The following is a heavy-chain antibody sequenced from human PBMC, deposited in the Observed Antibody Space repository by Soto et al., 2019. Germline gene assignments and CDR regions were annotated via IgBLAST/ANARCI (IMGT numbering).Heavy chain of an antibody. V-gene: IGHV1-69*04. Sequence: ASVKVSCKASGYTFTGYYMHWVRQAPGQGLEWMGRIIPILGIANYAQKFQGRVTITADKSTSTAYMELSSLRSEDTAVYYCARDHDYYYYMDVWGKGTTVTVSS. CDR1: GYTFTGYY. CDR3: ARDHDYYYYMDV. J-gene: IGHJ6*03. CDR2: IIPILGIA.